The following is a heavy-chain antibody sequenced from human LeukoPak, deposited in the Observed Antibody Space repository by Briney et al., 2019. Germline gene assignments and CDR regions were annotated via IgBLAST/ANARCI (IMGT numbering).Heavy chain of an antibody. CDR2: IRYDESNK. Sequence: GGSLRLSCAASGFTFSNYGMHWFRKAPAKGLEWVAFIRYDESNKYYADSVKGRFTISRDNSKNTLYVQMNSLRAEDTAVYYCATEVRYGYWGQGTLVTVSS. CDR1: GFTFSNYG. D-gene: IGHD4-11*01. CDR3: ATEVRYGY. V-gene: IGHV3-30*02. J-gene: IGHJ4*02.